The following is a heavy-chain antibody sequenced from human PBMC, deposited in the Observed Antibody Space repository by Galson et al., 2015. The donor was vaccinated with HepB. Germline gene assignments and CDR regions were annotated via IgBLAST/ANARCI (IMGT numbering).Heavy chain of an antibody. CDR2: ISSSSSYT. Sequence: SLRLSCAASGFTFSDYYMSWIRQAPGKGLEWVSYISSSSSYTNYADSVKGRFTISRDNAKNSLYLQMNSLRAEDTAVYYCARDSVEGAYYYYGMDVWGQGTTVTVSS. CDR3: ARDSVEGAYYYYGMDV. D-gene: IGHD5-24*01. V-gene: IGHV3-11*06. J-gene: IGHJ6*02. CDR1: GFTFSDYY.